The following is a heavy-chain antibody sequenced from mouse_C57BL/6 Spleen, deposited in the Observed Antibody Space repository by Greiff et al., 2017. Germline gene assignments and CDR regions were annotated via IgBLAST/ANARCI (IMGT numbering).Heavy chain of an antibody. V-gene: IGHV1-64*01. CDR3: APIFLRLGGSNYYFDD. CDR2: IHPNSGST. D-gene: IGHD1-1*01. CDR1: GYTFTSYW. J-gene: IGHJ2*01. Sequence: VQLQQPGAELVKPGASVKLSCKASGYTFTSYWMHWVKQRPGQGLEWIGMIHPNSGSTNYNEKFKSKATLTVDKSSSTAYMQLSSLTTEDSAVYYCAPIFLRLGGSNYYFDDWGKGTTLTVPS.